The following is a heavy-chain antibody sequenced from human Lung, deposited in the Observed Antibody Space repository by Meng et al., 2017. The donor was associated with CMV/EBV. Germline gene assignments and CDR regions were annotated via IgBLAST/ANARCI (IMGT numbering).Heavy chain of an antibody. V-gene: IGHV1-46*01. J-gene: IGHJ5*02. D-gene: IGHD7-27*01. CDR1: GYTFISYYTSYY. CDR3: ARESTPNWVSGS. Sequence: ASVKVSCKASGYTFISYYTSYYIHWVRQAPGQGLEWMGMINPSRDNTNYAQKFQGRVTMTRDTSTSTVYMELSSLRSHDTAVYYCARESTPNWVSGSWGQGXLVTVSS. CDR2: INPSRDNT.